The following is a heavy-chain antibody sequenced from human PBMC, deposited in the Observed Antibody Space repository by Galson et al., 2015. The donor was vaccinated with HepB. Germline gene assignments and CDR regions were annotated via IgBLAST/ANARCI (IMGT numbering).Heavy chain of an antibody. CDR3: ARIRWVEMATITYLGYYYGMDV. D-gene: IGHD5-24*01. Sequence: PALVKPTQTLTLTCTFSGFSLSTSGMCVSWIRQPPGKALEWLALIDWDDDKYYSISLKTRLTISKDTSKNQVVLTMTNMDPVDTATYYCARIRWVEMATITYLGYYYGMDVWGQGTTVTVSS. V-gene: IGHV2-70*01. CDR1: GFSLSTSGMC. CDR2: IDWDDDK. J-gene: IGHJ6*02.